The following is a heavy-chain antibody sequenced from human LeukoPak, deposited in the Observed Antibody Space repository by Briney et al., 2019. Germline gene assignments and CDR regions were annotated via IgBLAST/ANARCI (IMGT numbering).Heavy chain of an antibody. J-gene: IGHJ4*02. D-gene: IGHD3-22*01. Sequence: GGSLRLSCAASGFTFSSYGMNWVRQAPGKGLEWVSSISSSSSYNADSLKGRFTISRDNAKSSLFLEMNSLRAEDTAVYYCARSPRGYSFYFDYWGQGTLVTVSS. CDR1: GFTFSSYG. CDR2: ISSSSSY. V-gene: IGHV3-21*01. CDR3: ARSPRGYSFYFDY.